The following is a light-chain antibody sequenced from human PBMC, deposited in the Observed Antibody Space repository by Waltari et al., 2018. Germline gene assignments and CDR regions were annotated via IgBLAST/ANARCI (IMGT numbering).Light chain of an antibody. CDR2: GKE. Sequence: SSELTQGPAVSVALGQPVQITCQGDSPRTSYARWYQLKPGQAPVLVLFGKEKRPSGIPDRFSGYSSGTTSSLTITGAQAEDEADYYCHSRNGRNNEVVFGGGTKLTVL. CDR3: HSRNGRNNEVV. V-gene: IGLV3-19*01. CDR1: SPRTSY. J-gene: IGLJ3*02.